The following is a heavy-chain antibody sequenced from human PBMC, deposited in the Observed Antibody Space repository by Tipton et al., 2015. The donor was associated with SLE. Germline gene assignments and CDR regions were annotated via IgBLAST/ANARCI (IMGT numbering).Heavy chain of an antibody. CDR1: GYTFTDYY. V-gene: IGHV1-2*06. CDR2: INPNSGDA. Sequence: QLVQSGPEVKKPGASVRVSCKSSGYTFTDYYMHWVRQAPGQGLEWMGRINPNSGDADSAQKFQGRVTMTRDTSISTAYMELSRLRSDDTAVYYCARSRILLVYDFWSACDYWGQGTLVTVSS. J-gene: IGHJ4*02. D-gene: IGHD3-3*01. CDR3: ARSRILLVYDFWSACDY.